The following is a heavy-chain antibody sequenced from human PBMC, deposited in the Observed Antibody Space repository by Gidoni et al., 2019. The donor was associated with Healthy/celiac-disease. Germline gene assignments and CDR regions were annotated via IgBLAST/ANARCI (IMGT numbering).Heavy chain of an antibody. CDR2: IIPIFGTA. CDR3: AKAPMAAAGWHYYGMDV. Sequence: QVQLVQSGAEVKKPGSSVKVSCKASGGTFSSYAISWVRQAPGQGLEWMGGIIPIFGTANYAQKFQGRVTITADESTSTAYMELSSLRSEDTAVYYCAKAPMAAAGWHYYGMDVWGQGTTVTVSS. D-gene: IGHD6-13*01. CDR1: GGTFSSYA. V-gene: IGHV1-69*01. J-gene: IGHJ6*02.